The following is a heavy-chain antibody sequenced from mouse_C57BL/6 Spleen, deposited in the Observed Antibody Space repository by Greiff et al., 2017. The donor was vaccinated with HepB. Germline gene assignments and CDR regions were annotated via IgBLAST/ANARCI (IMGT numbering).Heavy chain of an antibody. V-gene: IGHV1-15*01. Sequence: QVQLQQSGAELVRPGASVTLSCKASGYTFTDYEMHWVKQTPVHGLEWIGAIDPETGGTAYNQKFQGKAILTADKSSSTAYMELRSLTSEDSAVYYCTRGDSWFAYWGQGTLVTVSA. D-gene: IGHD2-13*01. CDR1: GYTFTDYE. CDR2: IDPETGGT. J-gene: IGHJ3*01. CDR3: TRGDSWFAY.